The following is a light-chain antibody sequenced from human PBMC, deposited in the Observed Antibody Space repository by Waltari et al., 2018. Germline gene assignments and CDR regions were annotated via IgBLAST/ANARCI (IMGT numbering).Light chain of an antibody. V-gene: IGKV1-39*01. J-gene: IGKJ4*01. Sequence: DIQMTQSPSSLSASVGDRVTINCRASQSISTYLNWYQQKPGKAPKLLIFAASSLQSGVPSRFSGSGSGTDFTLTIRSLQPEDFATYYCQQYYTTPQLTFGGGTKVEIK. CDR3: QQYYTTPQLT. CDR1: QSISTY. CDR2: AAS.